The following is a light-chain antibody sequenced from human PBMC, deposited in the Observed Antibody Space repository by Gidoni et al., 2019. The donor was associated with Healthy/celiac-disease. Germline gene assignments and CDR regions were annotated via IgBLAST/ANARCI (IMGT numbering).Light chain of an antibody. CDR2: DAS. CDR3: QQRSNWPKELT. Sequence: LVLTQSPATLSLSPGERATLSCRTSQSVSSYLAWYQQKPGQAPRLLIYDASNRATGSPARFSGSGSGTDFTLTISSLEHEDCAVYYCQQRSNWPKELTFGGGTKVEIK. CDR1: QSVSSY. J-gene: IGKJ4*01. V-gene: IGKV3-11*01.